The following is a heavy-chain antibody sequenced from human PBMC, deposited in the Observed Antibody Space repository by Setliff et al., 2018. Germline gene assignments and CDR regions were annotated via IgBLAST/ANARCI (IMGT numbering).Heavy chain of an antibody. CDR2: IYTSWST. Sequence: SETLSLTCSVSGGSITRGSHYWSWIRQPAGKGLEWIGQIYTSWSTNYNPSLKSRVTISVDTSKNQFSLTLSSVTAADTAVYYCARLPNYVWGSPVDYWGQGTLVTVSS. CDR1: GGSITRGSHY. V-gene: IGHV4-61*09. J-gene: IGHJ4*02. CDR3: ARLPNYVWGSPVDY. D-gene: IGHD3-16*01.